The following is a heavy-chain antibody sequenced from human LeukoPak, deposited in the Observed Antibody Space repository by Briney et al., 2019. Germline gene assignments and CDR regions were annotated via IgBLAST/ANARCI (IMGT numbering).Heavy chain of an antibody. V-gene: IGHV3-23*01. Sequence: GGSLRLSCAASGFTFSSYVMSWVRQAPGKGLEWVSAIGGSVSSTYYADSVKGRFTISRDNSKNTLYLQINSLRAEDTAVYYCAKDRVTGTRMYYFDYWGQGTLVTVSS. CDR3: AKDRVTGTRMYYFDY. D-gene: IGHD6-19*01. CDR1: GFTFSSYV. CDR2: IGGSVSST. J-gene: IGHJ4*02.